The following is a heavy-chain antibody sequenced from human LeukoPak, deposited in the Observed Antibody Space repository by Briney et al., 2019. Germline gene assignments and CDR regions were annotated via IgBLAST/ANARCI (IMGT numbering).Heavy chain of an antibody. CDR3: AKEREYCSGGSCYYYMDV. V-gene: IGHV3-30*04. D-gene: IGHD2-15*01. Sequence: PGGSLRLSCAASGFTFSSYAMHWVRQAPGKGLEWLALLSSDGTNDYYADSVKGRFTISRDNSKNTLYVQMNSLRAEDTAVYYCAKEREYCSGGSCYYYMDVWGKGTTVTVSS. CDR2: LSSDGTND. CDR1: GFTFSSYA. J-gene: IGHJ6*03.